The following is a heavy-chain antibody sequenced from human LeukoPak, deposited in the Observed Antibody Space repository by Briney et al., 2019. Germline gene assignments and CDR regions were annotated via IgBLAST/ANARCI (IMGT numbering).Heavy chain of an antibody. D-gene: IGHD5-24*01. CDR2: ISYDGSNE. CDR1: GFTFSSYG. CDR3: TRVGYIDEGIDY. Sequence: GGSLRLSCAASGFTFSSYGMHWVRQAPGTGLEWVAIISYDGSNEHYADSVKGRFTISRDNSKNTLYLQMNSLRAEDTAIYYCTRVGYIDEGIDYWGQGTLVTVSS. J-gene: IGHJ4*02. V-gene: IGHV3-30*03.